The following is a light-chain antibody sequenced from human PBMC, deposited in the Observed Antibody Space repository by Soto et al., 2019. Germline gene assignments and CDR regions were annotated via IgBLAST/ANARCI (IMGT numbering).Light chain of an antibody. CDR1: QTLLHSNGKSY. CDR3: LQSLHFPLT. CDR2: ELS. J-gene: IGKJ4*01. V-gene: IGKV2D-29*01. Sequence: EIVMTQTPLSLSVTPGQSASISCRSSQTLLHSNGKSYLYWYLQKAGQAPQLLIYELSKRFSGVPDRFSGSAAGTDFTLKLSRVEAEDVGVYYCLQSLHFPLTFGGGTKVEIK.